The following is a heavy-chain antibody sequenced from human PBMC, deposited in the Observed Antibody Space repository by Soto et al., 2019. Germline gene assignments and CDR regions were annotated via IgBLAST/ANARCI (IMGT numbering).Heavy chain of an antibody. Sequence: QVQLVQPGPEVKKPGSSVKVSCKASGGTFSSYTISWGRQAPGQGLEWMGRIIASLGIANYAQKFQGRVTITADKYSSTAYMELSSLRSEETAVYSCARDSAPPFDYWGQGTLVTVSS. V-gene: IGHV1-69*08. CDR3: ARDSAPPFDY. CDR2: IIASLGIA. J-gene: IGHJ4*02. D-gene: IGHD3-10*01. CDR1: GGTFSSYT.